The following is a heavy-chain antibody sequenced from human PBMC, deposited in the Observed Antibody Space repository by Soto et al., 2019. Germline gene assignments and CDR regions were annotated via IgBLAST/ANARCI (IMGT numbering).Heavy chain of an antibody. D-gene: IGHD1-7*01. CDR1: EFTFRSYW. CDR3: ARSLPGTYGAFDL. V-gene: IGHV3-74*01. Sequence: GGSLRLSCAASEFTFRSYWMHWVRQSPVKGLVWVSRISGDGSGTNYADSVKGRFTISRDNAKNTVYLQIDSLRAEDTAVYYCARSLPGTYGAFDLWGQGRMVTVSS. CDR2: ISGDGSGT. J-gene: IGHJ3*01.